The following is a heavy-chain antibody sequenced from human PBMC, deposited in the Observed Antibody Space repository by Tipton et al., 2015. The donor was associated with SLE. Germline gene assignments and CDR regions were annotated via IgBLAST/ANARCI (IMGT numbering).Heavy chain of an antibody. CDR2: IIPIFGTA. Sequence: SGPEVKKPGASVKVSCKASGYTFTSYGISWVRQAPGQGLEWMGGIIPIFGTANYAQKFQGRVTITADESTSTAYIELSSLRSEDTAVYYCATPGYSRERWYGMDVWGQGTTVTVSS. J-gene: IGHJ6*02. D-gene: IGHD6-13*01. CDR3: ATPGYSRERWYGMDV. V-gene: IGHV1-69*13. CDR1: GYTFTSYG.